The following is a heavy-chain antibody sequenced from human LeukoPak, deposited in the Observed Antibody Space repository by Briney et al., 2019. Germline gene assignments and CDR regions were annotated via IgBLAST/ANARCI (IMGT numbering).Heavy chain of an antibody. CDR1: GFTFSSYA. D-gene: IGHD6-6*01. CDR2: ISGSGGST. V-gene: IGHV3-23*01. CDR3: AKDRRQAARPQTLFDY. J-gene: IGHJ4*02. Sequence: GGSLRLSCTTSGFTFSSYALSWVRQAPGKGLEWVSAISGSGGSTYYADSVKGRFTISRDNSKNTLYLQMNSLRAEDTAVYYCAKDRRQAARPQTLFDYWGQGTLVTVSS.